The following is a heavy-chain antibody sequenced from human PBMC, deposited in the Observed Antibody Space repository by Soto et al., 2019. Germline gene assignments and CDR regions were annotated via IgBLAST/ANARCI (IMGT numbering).Heavy chain of an antibody. J-gene: IGHJ6*02. D-gene: IGHD3-10*01. V-gene: IGHV3-30*18. CDR3: AKATPIWFGELLSPYYYYYGMDV. Sequence: QVQLVESGGGVVQPGRSLRLSCAASGFTFSSYGMHWVRQAPGKGLEWVAVISYDGSNKYYADSVKGRFTISRDNSKKPLYLQRSSMRAEDTAVYYCAKATPIWFGELLSPYYYYYGMDVWGQGTTVTVSS. CDR1: GFTFSSYG. CDR2: ISYDGSNK.